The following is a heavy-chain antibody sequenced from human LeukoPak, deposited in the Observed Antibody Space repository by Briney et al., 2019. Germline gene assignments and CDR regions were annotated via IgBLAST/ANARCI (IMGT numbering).Heavy chain of an antibody. V-gene: IGHV3-30*03. Sequence: PGRSLRLSCAASGFTFSSYGMHWVRQAPGKGLEWVAVISYDGSNKYYADSVKGRFTISRDNSKNTLYLQMNSLRAEDTAVYYCARDSGTIFGPTSVDFWGQGTLVTVSS. CDR2: ISYDGSNK. D-gene: IGHD3-3*01. CDR1: GFTFSSYG. CDR3: ARDSGTIFGPTSVDF. J-gene: IGHJ4*02.